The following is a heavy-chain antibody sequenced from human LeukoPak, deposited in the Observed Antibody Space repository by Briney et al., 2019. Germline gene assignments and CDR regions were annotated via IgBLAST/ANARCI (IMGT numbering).Heavy chain of an antibody. D-gene: IGHD3-22*01. J-gene: IGHJ4*02. Sequence: PSETLSLTCAVYGGSFSGYYWSWIRQPPGKGLEWIGELNHSGSTNYNPSLKSRVTISVDTSKNQFSLKLSSVTAADTAVYYCARTYYYDSSGYGHWGQGTLVTVSS. CDR3: ARTYYYDSSGYGH. CDR2: LNHSGST. V-gene: IGHV4-34*01. CDR1: GGSFSGYY.